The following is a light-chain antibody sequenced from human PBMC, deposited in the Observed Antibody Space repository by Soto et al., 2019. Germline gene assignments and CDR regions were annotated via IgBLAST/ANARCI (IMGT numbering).Light chain of an antibody. Sequence: DIQMTQSPSTLSASVGDRVTITCRASQSVDTCLAWYQQQPGKAPHLLLYKASSLETAVPSRVSGSGSVTEFTLTISSLQTDDFAPYYWQQSYRYPWTFGQGTKVEIK. CDR1: QSVDTC. V-gene: IGKV1-5*03. CDR2: KAS. J-gene: IGKJ1*01. CDR3: QQSYRYPWT.